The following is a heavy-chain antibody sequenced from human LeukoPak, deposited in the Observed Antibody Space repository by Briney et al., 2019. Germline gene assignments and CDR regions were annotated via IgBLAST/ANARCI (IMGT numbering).Heavy chain of an antibody. D-gene: IGHD3-3*01. Sequence: GGSLRLSCAASGFTFSSYTINWVRQAPGKGLEWVSAISGSGGSTYYADSVKGRFTISRDNSKNTLYLQMNSLRAEDTAVYYCAKDFEGGLEWLFLYAFDIWGQGTMVTVSS. CDR1: GFTFSSYT. J-gene: IGHJ3*02. CDR3: AKDFEGGLEWLFLYAFDI. V-gene: IGHV3-23*01. CDR2: ISGSGGST.